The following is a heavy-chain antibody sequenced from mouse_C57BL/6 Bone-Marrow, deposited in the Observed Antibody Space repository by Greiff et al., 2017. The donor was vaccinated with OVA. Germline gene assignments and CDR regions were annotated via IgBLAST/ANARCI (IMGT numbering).Heavy chain of an antibody. Sequence: EVKLVESGGGLVKPGGSLKLSCAASGFTFSSYAMSWVRQTPEKRLEWVATISDGGSYTYYPDNVKGRFTISRDNAKNNLYLQMSHLKSEDTAMYDCAREGGLRRGFAYWGQGTLVTVSA. CDR3: AREGGLRRGFAY. D-gene: IGHD2-4*01. V-gene: IGHV5-4*01. CDR2: ISDGGSYT. J-gene: IGHJ3*01. CDR1: GFTFSSYA.